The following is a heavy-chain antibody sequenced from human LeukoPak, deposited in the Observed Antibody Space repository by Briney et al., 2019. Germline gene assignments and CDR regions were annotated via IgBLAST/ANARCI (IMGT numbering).Heavy chain of an antibody. Sequence: KPSETLSLTCTVSGGSISNYYRSWIRQPAGKGLEWIGRIYTSGSTNYNPSLKSRVPISVDASKNQFPLKLRSVTAADKAVYYCTRNGDFWSGYKEGDYWGQGTLVTVSS. CDR3: TRNGDFWSGYKEGDY. CDR1: GGSISNYY. CDR2: IYTSGST. D-gene: IGHD3-3*01. J-gene: IGHJ4*02. V-gene: IGHV4-4*07.